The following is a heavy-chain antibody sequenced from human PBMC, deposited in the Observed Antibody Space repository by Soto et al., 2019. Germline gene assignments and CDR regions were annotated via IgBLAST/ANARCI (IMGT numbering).Heavy chain of an antibody. J-gene: IGHJ6*02. CDR3: ARAAQPRDYYYGMDV. Sequence: SVKVSCKASGGTFSSYGISWVRQAPGQGLEWMGGIIPIFGTANYAQKFQGRVTITADESTSTAYMELSSLRSEDTTVYYCARAAQPRDYYYGMDVWGQGTTVTVSS. CDR1: GGTFSSYG. V-gene: IGHV1-69*13. CDR2: IIPIFGTA.